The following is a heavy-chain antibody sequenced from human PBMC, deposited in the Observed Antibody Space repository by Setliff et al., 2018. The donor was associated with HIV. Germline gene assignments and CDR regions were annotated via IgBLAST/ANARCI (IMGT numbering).Heavy chain of an antibody. CDR2: FDPEDDET. Sequence: ASVKVSCKLSGHSLTELSIHWVRQAPGEGLEWVGGFDPEDDETVYAEKFQGGVMMTEDTSTDTAYMALSSLKSEDTAMYYCATSGFYDILTGPTPGVFDIWGQGTMVTVSS. CDR1: GHSLTELS. D-gene: IGHD3-9*01. J-gene: IGHJ3*02. V-gene: IGHV1-24*01. CDR3: ATSGFYDILTGPTPGVFDI.